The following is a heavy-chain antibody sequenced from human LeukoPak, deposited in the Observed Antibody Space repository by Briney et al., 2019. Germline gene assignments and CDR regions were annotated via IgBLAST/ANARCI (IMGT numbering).Heavy chain of an antibody. J-gene: IGHJ6*03. Sequence: PSETLSLTCTVSGDSISSYYWSWIRQPPRKGLEWIGYIYYSESTYYNPSLKSRVTTSVDTSKNQFSLKLTSVTAADTAVYYCARGLLKGQLHLGYSYYMDVWGKGTTFTVSS. CDR2: IYYSEST. D-gene: IGHD2-2*01. V-gene: IGHV4-59*13. CDR1: GDSISSYY. CDR3: ARGLLKGQLHLGYSYYMDV.